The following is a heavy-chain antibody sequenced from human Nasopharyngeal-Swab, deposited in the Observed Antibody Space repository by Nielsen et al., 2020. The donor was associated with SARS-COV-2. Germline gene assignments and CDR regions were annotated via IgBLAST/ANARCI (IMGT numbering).Heavy chain of an antibody. CDR3: ARGSADGDFLNWFDAFDI. CDR1: GGSLRSYY. Sequence: SGTLSLTCTVSGGSLRSYYWSWLRQSPGKGLEWIGYIFHSGTTYYNRSLQGRGTISVDSSKNQFSLKLSYVTAADTAVYYCARGSADGDFLNWFDAFDIWGQGTMVTVSS. CDR2: IFHSGTT. J-gene: IGHJ3*02. D-gene: IGHD4-17*01. V-gene: IGHV4-59*13.